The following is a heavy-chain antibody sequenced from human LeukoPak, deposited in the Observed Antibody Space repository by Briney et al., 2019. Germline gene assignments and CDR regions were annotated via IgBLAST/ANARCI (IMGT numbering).Heavy chain of an antibody. D-gene: IGHD3-10*01. Sequence: PGGSLRLSCAASGFTFSSYGMHWVRQAPGTGLERVAFIRYDGSNKYYADSVKGRFTISRDNSKNTQYLQMNSLRAEDTAVYYCAKVGKHYYYMDVWGKGTTVTVSS. V-gene: IGHV3-30*02. J-gene: IGHJ6*03. CDR1: GFTFSSYG. CDR3: AKVGKHYYYMDV. CDR2: IRYDGSNK.